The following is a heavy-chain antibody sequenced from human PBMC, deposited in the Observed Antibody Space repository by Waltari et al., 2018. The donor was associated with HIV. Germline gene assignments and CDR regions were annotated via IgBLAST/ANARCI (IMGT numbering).Heavy chain of an antibody. CDR3: ACTSYDLLQWYYFDF. D-gene: IGHD3-3*01. J-gene: IGHJ4*02. V-gene: IGHV4-38-2*02. CDR2: ISHSGNV. Sequence: QVQLQESGPGLVKPSETLSLTCSVSDYFISSDYYLCWIRQSPGRGLEWIGSISHSGNVVYSPSLKSRTTSVGNPSKNQFFLRLASATAADTAVYYCACTSYDLLQWYYFDFWGQGRPVTVSS. CDR1: DYFISSDYY.